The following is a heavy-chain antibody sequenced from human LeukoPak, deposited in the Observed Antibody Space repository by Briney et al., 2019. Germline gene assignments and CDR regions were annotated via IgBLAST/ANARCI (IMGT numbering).Heavy chain of an antibody. CDR1: GGTFSSYA. V-gene: IGHV1-69*04. D-gene: IGHD4-23*01. Sequence: SVKVSCKASGGTFSSYAISWVRQAPGQGLEGMGRSIPILGIANYAQKFQGRVTITADKSTSTAYMELSSLRSEDTAVYYCASHPLYGGNSSNDYWGQGTLVTVSS. CDR3: ASHPLYGGNSSNDY. J-gene: IGHJ4*02. CDR2: SIPILGIA.